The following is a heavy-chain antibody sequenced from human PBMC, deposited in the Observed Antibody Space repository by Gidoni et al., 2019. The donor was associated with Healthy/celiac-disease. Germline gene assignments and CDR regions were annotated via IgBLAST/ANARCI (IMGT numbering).Heavy chain of an antibody. CDR1: GFTFTSSA. D-gene: IGHD4-17*01. CDR2: IVVGSGNT. J-gene: IGHJ4*02. Sequence: QMQLVQSGPEVKKPGTSVKVSCKASGFTFTSSAVQWVRQARGQRLEWIGWIVVGSGNTNYAQKFQERVTITRDMSTSTAYMELSSLRSEDTAVYYCAAADDYGDYPFDYWGQGTLVTVSS. V-gene: IGHV1-58*01. CDR3: AAADDYGDYPFDY.